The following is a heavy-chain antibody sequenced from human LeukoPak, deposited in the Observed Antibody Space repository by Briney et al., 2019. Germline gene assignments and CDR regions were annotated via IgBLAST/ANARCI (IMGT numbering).Heavy chain of an antibody. CDR1: GFTFSSYI. CDR2: ISSSSSYI. V-gene: IGHV3-21*01. D-gene: IGHD3-16*01. J-gene: IGHJ6*03. CDR3: ATNSRFMITFGGVPYYMDV. Sequence: GGSLRLSCAASGFTFSSYIMNWVRQAPGKGPEWVSSISSSSSYIYYADSVKGRFTISRDNAKNSLYLQMNSLRAEDTAVYYCATNSRFMITFGGVPYYMDVWGKGTTVTVPS.